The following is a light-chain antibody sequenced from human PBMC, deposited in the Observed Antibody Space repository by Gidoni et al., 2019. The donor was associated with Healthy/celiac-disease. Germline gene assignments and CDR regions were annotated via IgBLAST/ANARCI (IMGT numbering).Light chain of an antibody. CDR2: KDS. V-gene: IGLV3-25*03. CDR1: ALPKQY. Sequence: SYELTQPPSVSVSPGQTARITCSGDALPKQYAYWYQQKPGRAPVLVIYKDSERPSGIPERFSGSSSGTTVTLTISGVQAEDEADYYCQSADSSGTFFGGGTKLTVL. CDR3: QSADSSGTF. J-gene: IGLJ2*01.